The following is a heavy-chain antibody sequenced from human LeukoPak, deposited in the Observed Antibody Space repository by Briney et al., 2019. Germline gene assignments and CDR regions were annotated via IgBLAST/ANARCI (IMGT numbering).Heavy chain of an antibody. CDR2: INHSGST. CDR1: GGSFSGYY. CDR3: ARHDSSSSPWFRY. V-gene: IGHV4-34*01. D-gene: IGHD6-6*01. J-gene: IGHJ4*02. Sequence: SETLSLTCAVYGGSFSGYYWSWIRQPPGKGLEWIGGINHSGSTNYNPSLKDRVTISVDTSKNQFSLKLSSVTAADTAVYYCARHDSSSSPWFRYWGQGTLVTVSS.